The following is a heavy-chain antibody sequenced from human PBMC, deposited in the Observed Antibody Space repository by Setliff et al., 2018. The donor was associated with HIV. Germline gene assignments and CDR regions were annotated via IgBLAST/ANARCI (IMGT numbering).Heavy chain of an antibody. CDR2: IHTSGSS. CDR1: GGSISSGSYY. D-gene: IGHD3-10*01. V-gene: IGHV4-61*09. CDR3: ARVITMVWTTFDP. J-gene: IGHJ5*02. Sequence: PSETLSLTCTVSGGSISSGSYYWSWIRQPAGKGLEWIGHIHTSGSSSYNPSLKSRVIISLDKSKNHFSLELRSVTAADTAVYYCARVITMVWTTFDPWGQGTLVTVSS.